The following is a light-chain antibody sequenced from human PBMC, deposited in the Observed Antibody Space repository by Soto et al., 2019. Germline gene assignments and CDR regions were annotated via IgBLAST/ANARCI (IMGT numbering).Light chain of an antibody. CDR3: SSYTSSSTWV. Sequence: QSALTQPASVSGSPGQSITISCTGTSSDVGSFNYVSWYQQHPGKAPKLLIYDVSSRPSGVSNRFSGSKSGNTASLTISGLQAEDEAYYYCSSYTSSSTWVFGGGTKLTVL. CDR2: DVS. V-gene: IGLV2-14*01. CDR1: SSDVGSFNY. J-gene: IGLJ3*02.